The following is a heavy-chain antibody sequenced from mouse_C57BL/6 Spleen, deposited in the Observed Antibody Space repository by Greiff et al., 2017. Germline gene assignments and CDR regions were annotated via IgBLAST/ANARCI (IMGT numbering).Heavy chain of an antibody. CDR3: AMEDYTPYYFDD. D-gene: IGHD2-12*01. CDR1: GYAFSSSW. CDR2: IYPGDGDT. V-gene: IGHV1-82*01. Sequence: VQGVESGPELVKPGASVKISCKASGYAFSSSWMNWVKQRPGKGLEWIGRIYPGDGDTNYNGKFKGKATLTADKSSSTAYMQLSRLTAEDSAVYFGAMEDYTPYYFDDWGQGTTLTVSS. J-gene: IGHJ2*01.